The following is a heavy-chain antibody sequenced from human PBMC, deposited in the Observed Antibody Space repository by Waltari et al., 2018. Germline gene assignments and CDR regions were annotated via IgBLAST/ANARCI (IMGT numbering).Heavy chain of an antibody. CDR3: ARGSAYYVRVWDY. V-gene: IGHV3-7*03. CDR2: RKADGSEQ. J-gene: IGHJ4*02. Sequence: EVQLVESGGTLVQPGGSLRLSCAASGFTFRGYWRTWVRQAPGKGLGGVANRKADGSEQYYVDSVRGRFTISRDNAENSLYLQMNSLIADDTAVYYCARGSAYYVRVWDYWGQGTLVTVSS. D-gene: IGHD3-16*01. CDR1: GFTFRGYW.